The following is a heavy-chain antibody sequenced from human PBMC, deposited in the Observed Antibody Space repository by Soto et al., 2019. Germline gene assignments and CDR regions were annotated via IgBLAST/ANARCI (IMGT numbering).Heavy chain of an antibody. D-gene: IGHD3-3*01. CDR3: AKDAFWSGYYTLWFDY. CDR2: ISGSGGST. Sequence: LRLSCAASGFTFSSYAMSWVRQAPGKGLEWVSAISGSGGSTYYADSVKGRFTISRDNSKNTLYLQMNSLRAEDTAVYYCAKDAFWSGYYTLWFDYWGQGTLVTVYS. J-gene: IGHJ4*02. CDR1: GFTFSSYA. V-gene: IGHV3-23*01.